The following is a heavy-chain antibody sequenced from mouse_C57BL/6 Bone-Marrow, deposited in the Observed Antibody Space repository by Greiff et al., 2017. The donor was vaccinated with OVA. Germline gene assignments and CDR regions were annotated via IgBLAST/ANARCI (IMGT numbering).Heavy chain of an antibody. V-gene: IGHV2-2*01. CDR1: GFSLTSYG. D-gene: IGHD1-1*01. CDR2: IWSGGST. CDR3: ASYYYGSSYYWYFDV. Sequence: QVQLKQSGPGLVQPSQSLSITCTVSGFSLTSYGVHWVRQSPGKGLEWLGVIWSGGSTDYNAAFISRLSISKDNSKSQVFFKMNSLQADDTAIYYCASYYYGSSYYWYFDVWGTGTTVTVSS. J-gene: IGHJ1*03.